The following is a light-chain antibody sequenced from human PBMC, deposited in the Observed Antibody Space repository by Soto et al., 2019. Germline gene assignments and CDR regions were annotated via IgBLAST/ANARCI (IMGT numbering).Light chain of an antibody. CDR1: ESVSMW. CDR2: KAS. V-gene: IGKV1-5*03. Sequence: DLQMTQSPSFLSASVGDKVTITCRATESVSMWLAWYQEKPGNPPRPLIYKASTLKSGVPSRFSGSGSGTELTITISSLQPDDGETYYCQHYNSYSEAFGQGTKVDIK. CDR3: QHYNSYSEA. J-gene: IGKJ1*01.